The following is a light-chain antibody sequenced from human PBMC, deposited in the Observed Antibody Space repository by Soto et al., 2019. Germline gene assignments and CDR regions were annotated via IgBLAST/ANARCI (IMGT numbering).Light chain of an antibody. J-gene: IGLJ1*01. CDR3: SSYAGSDKDV. CDR1: SSDVGGYNY. Sequence: QSALTQPPSASGSPGQSVTISCTGTSSDVGGYNYVSWYQQHPGKAPKLMICEVSKRPSGVPDRFSGSKSGNTASLTVSGLQAEDEADYYCSSYAGSDKDVFGTGTKVTVL. V-gene: IGLV2-8*01. CDR2: EVS.